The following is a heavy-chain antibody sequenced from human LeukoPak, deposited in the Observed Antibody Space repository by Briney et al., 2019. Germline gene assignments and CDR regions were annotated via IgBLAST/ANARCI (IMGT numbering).Heavy chain of an antibody. V-gene: IGHV4-34*01. CDR3: ARGGYGHILNPYYFDY. J-gene: IGHJ4*02. Sequence: PSETLSLTCAVYGGSFSSYYWSWIRQPPGKGLEWIGEINHSGSTNYNPSLKSRVTISVDTSKNQFSLKLSSVTAADTAVYYCARGGYGHILNPYYFDYWGQGTLVTVSS. D-gene: IGHD5-12*01. CDR1: GGSFSSYY. CDR2: INHSGST.